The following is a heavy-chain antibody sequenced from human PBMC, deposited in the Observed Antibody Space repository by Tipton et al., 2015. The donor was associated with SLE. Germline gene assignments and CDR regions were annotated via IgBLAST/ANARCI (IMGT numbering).Heavy chain of an antibody. CDR1: GGSFSGYY. D-gene: IGHD2-15*01. J-gene: IGHJ5*02. CDR3: ARDRPDCSGGSCYPGWFDP. Sequence: LRLSCAVYGGSFSGYYWSWIRQPPGKGLEWIGEINHSGSTNYNPSLTSRVTISVDTSKNQFSLKLSSVTAADTAVYYCARDRPDCSGGSCYPGWFDPWGQGTLVTVSS. CDR2: INHSGST. V-gene: IGHV4-34*01.